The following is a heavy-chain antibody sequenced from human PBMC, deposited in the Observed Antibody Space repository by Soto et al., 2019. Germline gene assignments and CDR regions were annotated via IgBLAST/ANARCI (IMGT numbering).Heavy chain of an antibody. CDR3: ARDKFSGYSSSWFGRPPNAGAYYYYGMDV. V-gene: IGHV3-30*09. Sequence: QVQLVESGGGVVQPGRSLRLSCAASGFTFATYTLHWVRQAPGEGLEWVAVISYDGSNKYYADSVKGRFDISKDNSANTLSLQMDGLRPEDTAVYYCARDKFSGYSSSWFGRPPNAGAYYYYGMDVWGQGTTVTVSS. D-gene: IGHD2-2*03. J-gene: IGHJ6*02. CDR2: ISYDGSNK. CDR1: GFTFATYT.